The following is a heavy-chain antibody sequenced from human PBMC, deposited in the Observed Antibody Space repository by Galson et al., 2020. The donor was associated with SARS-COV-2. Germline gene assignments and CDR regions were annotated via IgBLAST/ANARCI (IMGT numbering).Heavy chain of an antibody. CDR3: ARETDDYTSSYYDY. V-gene: IGHV3-30*04. D-gene: IGHD6-13*01. J-gene: IGHJ4*02. CDR2: ISYDGTTK. CDR1: GFTLSGSA. Sequence: QLGASLRISCAASGFTLSGSALHWVRQAPGKGLEWVAIISYDGTTKYNSDSVKGRFTISRDISKNTLYLQMNSLRPEDTAVYFCARETDDYTSSYYDYWGQGTLVTVSS.